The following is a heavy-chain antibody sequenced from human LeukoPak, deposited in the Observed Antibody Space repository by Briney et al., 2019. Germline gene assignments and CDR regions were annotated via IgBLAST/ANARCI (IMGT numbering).Heavy chain of an antibody. CDR2: INPNSGGT. Sequence: ASVKVSCKASGYTFTEYYIHWVRQAPGQGLEWMGWINPNSGGTNYAQKFQGRVTMTRDTSITTAYMELSRLRSDDTAVYYCARDRVAGQLELYGMDVWGQGTTVTVSS. V-gene: IGHV1-2*02. CDR3: ARDRVAGQLELYGMDV. J-gene: IGHJ6*02. CDR1: GYTFTEYY. D-gene: IGHD1-1*01.